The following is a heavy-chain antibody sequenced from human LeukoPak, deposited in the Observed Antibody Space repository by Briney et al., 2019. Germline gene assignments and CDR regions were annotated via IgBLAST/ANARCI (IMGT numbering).Heavy chain of an antibody. Sequence: ASVKVSCKASGYTFTGYYMHWVRQAPGQGLEWMGWINPNSGGTNYAQKFQGRVTMTRDTSISTAYMELSSLRSEDTAVYYCATRPAESIAARRHPIDVWGKGTTVTVSS. CDR3: ATRPAESIAARRHPIDV. D-gene: IGHD6-6*01. CDR1: GYTFTGYY. V-gene: IGHV1-2*02. CDR2: INPNSGGT. J-gene: IGHJ6*03.